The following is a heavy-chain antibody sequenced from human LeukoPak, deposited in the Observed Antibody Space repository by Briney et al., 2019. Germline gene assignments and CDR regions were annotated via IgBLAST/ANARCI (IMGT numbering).Heavy chain of an antibody. Sequence: SETLSLTCTVSGGSTSSSSYYWGWIRQPPGKGLEWIGSIYYSGSTYYNPSLKSRVTISVDTSKNQFSLKLSSVTAADTAVYYCASYSGSYNGDFDYWGQGTLVTVSS. J-gene: IGHJ4*02. CDR1: GGSTSSSSYY. CDR3: ASYSGSYNGDFDY. CDR2: IYYSGST. D-gene: IGHD1-26*01. V-gene: IGHV4-39*01.